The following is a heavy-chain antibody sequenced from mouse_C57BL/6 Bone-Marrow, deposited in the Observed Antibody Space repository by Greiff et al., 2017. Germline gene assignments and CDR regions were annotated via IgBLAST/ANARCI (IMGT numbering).Heavy chain of an antibody. Sequence: VQGVESDAELVKPGAPVKISCKVSGYTFTDHTIHWMKQRPEQGLEWIGYIYPRDGSTKYNEKFKGKATLTADKSSSTAYMQLNSLTSEDSAVYFCARSGYDYAWAMDYWGQGTSVTVSS. CDR3: ARSGYDYAWAMDY. V-gene: IGHV1-78*01. CDR2: IYPRDGST. CDR1: GYTFTDHT. D-gene: IGHD2-4*01. J-gene: IGHJ4*01.